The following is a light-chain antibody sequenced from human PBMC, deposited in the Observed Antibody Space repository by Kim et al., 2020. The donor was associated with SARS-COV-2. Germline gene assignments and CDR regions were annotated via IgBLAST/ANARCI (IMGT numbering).Light chain of an antibody. CDR2: ATS. J-gene: IGKJ1*01. CDR1: QTISTH. CDR3: QQTYTTPQT. V-gene: IGKV1-39*01. Sequence: ASVGDRVTITCRASQTISTHLNWYQQKPGKAPRLLIYATSNLQSGVPSRFSGSGSGTDFTLTISSLQPEDFATYYCQQTYTTPQTFGQGTKVDIK.